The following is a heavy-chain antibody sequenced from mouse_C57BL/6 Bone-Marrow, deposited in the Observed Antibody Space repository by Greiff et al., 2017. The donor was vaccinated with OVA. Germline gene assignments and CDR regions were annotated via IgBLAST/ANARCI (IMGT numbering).Heavy chain of an antibody. CDR2: IYPRSGNT. CDR3: AREVYYYGSSYD. Sequence: QVQLQPSGAELARPGASVKLSCKASGYTFTSYGISWVKQRTGQGLEWIGEIYPRSGNTYYNEKFKGKATLTADKSSSTAYMELRSLTSEDSAVYFCAREVYYYGSSYDWGQGTTLTVSS. V-gene: IGHV1-81*01. J-gene: IGHJ2*01. CDR1: GYTFTSYG. D-gene: IGHD1-1*01.